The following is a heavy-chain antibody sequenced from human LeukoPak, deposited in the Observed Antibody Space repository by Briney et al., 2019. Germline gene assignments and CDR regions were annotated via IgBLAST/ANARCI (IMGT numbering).Heavy chain of an antibody. CDR2: IYHSGST. CDR3: ARSLNGDYYYYYMDV. V-gene: IGHV4-38-2*01. Sequence: SETPSLTCAVSGYSINSDYYWGWIRQPPGRGLEWIGTIYHSGSTYYNPPLKSRVTISLDTSKNQFSLKLNSVTAADTAVYYCARSLNGDYYYYYMDVWGKGTTVTVSS. CDR1: GYSINSDYY. J-gene: IGHJ6*03. D-gene: IGHD3-10*01.